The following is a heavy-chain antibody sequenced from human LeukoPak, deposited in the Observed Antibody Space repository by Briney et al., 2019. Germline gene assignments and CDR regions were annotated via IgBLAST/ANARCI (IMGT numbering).Heavy chain of an antibody. CDR1: GFTFSTYA. J-gene: IGHJ4*02. Sequence: GGSLRLSCAASGFTFSTYAMTWVRQAPGKGLEWVSAISGSGGSTYYADSVKGRFTISRDNSKNSLYLQMNSLRAEDTAVYYCARPRYSGSYRPFDYWGQGTLVTVSS. V-gene: IGHV3-23*01. CDR3: ARPRYSGSYRPFDY. CDR2: ISGSGGST. D-gene: IGHD1-26*01.